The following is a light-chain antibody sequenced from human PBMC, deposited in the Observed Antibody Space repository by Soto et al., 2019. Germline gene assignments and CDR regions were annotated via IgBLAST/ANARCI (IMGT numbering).Light chain of an antibody. CDR1: SGSIANNY. CDR2: ENK. Sequence: NFMLTQPHSVSESPGKTVTISCTSSSGSIANNYVQWYQQRPGSAPTTVIYENKLRPSGGPGRFSGSTDGSSNSASLTISGLLTEEEADYYCQSYDADFVIFGGGTKLTVL. V-gene: IGLV6-57*04. J-gene: IGLJ2*01. CDR3: QSYDADFVI.